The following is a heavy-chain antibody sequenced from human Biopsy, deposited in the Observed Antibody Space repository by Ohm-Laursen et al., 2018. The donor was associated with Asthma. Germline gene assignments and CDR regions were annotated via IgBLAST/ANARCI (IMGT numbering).Heavy chain of an antibody. Sequence: SGKVSCKFSGYSLTDLSMHWVRQAPGQGLEWMGGHDHEEGGTVNARRFQGRVTMTEDTSTDTAYMEPSSLSSDDTAVYYCASDFPKDYVRYNFQFWGQGTLVTVSS. V-gene: IGHV1-24*01. CDR2: HDHEEGGT. J-gene: IGHJ4*02. CDR1: GYSLTDLS. D-gene: IGHD4-17*01. CDR3: ASDFPKDYVRYNFQF.